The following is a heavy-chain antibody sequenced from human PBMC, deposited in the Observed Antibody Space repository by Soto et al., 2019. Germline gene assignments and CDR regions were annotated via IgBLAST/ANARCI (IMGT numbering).Heavy chain of an antibody. V-gene: IGHV5-51*01. Sequence: PGESLKISCXGSGYSFSNYWIAWVRQMPGKGLEYMGIIYPSDSQTRYGPSFQGQVTISADKSISTAYLQWSSLKASDTAIYYCARHGFYGDYSSNYFDPWGQGTLVTVSS. D-gene: IGHD4-17*01. CDR2: IYPSDSQT. CDR3: ARHGFYGDYSSNYFDP. CDR1: GYSFSNYW. J-gene: IGHJ5*02.